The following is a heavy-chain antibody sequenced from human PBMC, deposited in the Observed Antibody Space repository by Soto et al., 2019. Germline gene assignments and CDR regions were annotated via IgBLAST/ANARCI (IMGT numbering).Heavy chain of an antibody. CDR2: IWYDGSNK. Sequence: QVQLVESGGGVVQPGRSLRLSCAASGFTFSSYGMHWVRQAPGKGLERVAIIWYDGSNKYYADSLKGRFTISRDSSKNMVYPQMNSLRAEATALYYCARNNGNYRLDDWGQGTLVTVSS. J-gene: IGHJ4*02. D-gene: IGHD1-7*01. CDR1: GFTFSSYG. CDR3: ARNNGNYRLDD. V-gene: IGHV3-33*01.